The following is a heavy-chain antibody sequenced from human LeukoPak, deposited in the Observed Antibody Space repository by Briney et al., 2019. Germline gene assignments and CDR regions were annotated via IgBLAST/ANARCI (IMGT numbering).Heavy chain of an antibody. D-gene: IGHD3-22*01. V-gene: IGHV4-59*01. CDR2: IYYSGST. CDR1: GGSISSYY. J-gene: IGHJ4*02. Sequence: PSETLSLTCTVSGGSISSYYWSWIRQPPGKGLEWIGYIYYSGSTNYNPSLKSRVTISVDTSKNQFSLKLSSVTAADTAVYYCARLPGYDSSGYPIYYFDYWGQGTLVTVSS. CDR3: ARLPGYDSSGYPIYYFDY.